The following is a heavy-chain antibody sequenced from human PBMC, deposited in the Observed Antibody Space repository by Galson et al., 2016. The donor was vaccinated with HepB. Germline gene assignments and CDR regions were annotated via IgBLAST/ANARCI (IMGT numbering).Heavy chain of an antibody. Sequence: SLRLSCAASGFTLSSYGIHWVRQAPGKGLEWVAAIWYDGVNTYYADSVKGRFTISRDNSKNTLYLQMNSLRAEDTAVYYCARQAFTNWNPFDYWGQGTLVTVSS. CDR1: GFTLSSYG. J-gene: IGHJ4*02. V-gene: IGHV3-33*01. CDR3: ARQAFTNWNPFDY. CDR2: IWYDGVNT. D-gene: IGHD1-1*01.